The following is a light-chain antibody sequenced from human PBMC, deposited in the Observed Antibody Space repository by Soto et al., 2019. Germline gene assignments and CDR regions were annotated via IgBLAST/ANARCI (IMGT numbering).Light chain of an antibody. CDR2: DAS. V-gene: IGKV3-15*01. CDR3: QQYNYWPLT. J-gene: IGKJ4*01. Sequence: EIVMTQSPATLSVSPGERATLSCRASQSVSSNLAWYQQKPGQAPRLLIYDASTRATGIPARFSGSGSGKEFTLTISSLQSEDFAIYCCQQYNYWPLTFGGGTKVEIK. CDR1: QSVSSN.